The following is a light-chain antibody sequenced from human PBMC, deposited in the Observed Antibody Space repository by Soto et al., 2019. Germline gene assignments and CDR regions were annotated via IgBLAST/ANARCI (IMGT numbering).Light chain of an antibody. CDR1: SSDVGGYNY. J-gene: IGLJ1*01. CDR2: DVS. Sequence: QSALTQPASVSGSPGQSITISCTGTSSDVGGYNYVSWYQQHPGKAPKLIIYDVSNRPSGVSNRFSGSKSGNTASLTISGLQAEDEADYYCNSYASSTTPDVFGTGTKLTVL. CDR3: NSYASSTTPDV. V-gene: IGLV2-14*01.